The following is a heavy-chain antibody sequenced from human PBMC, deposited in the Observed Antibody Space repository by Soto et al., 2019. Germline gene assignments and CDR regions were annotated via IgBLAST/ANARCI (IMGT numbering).Heavy chain of an antibody. V-gene: IGHV4-34*01. Sequence: SETLSLTCAVYGGSFSGYYWSWIRQPPGKGLEWIGEINHSGSTNYNPSLKSRVTISVDTSKNQFSLKLSSVTAADTAVYYCARDKARRAAFEIWGQGTMVTVSS. CDR2: INHSGST. CDR3: ARDKARRAAFEI. J-gene: IGHJ3*02. D-gene: IGHD6-6*01. CDR1: GGSFSGYY.